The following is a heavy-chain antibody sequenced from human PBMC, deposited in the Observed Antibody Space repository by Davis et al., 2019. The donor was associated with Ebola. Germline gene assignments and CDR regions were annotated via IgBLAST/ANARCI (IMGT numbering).Heavy chain of an antibody. J-gene: IGHJ4*01. Sequence: GESLKISCAASGFTFSSYAMSWVRQAPGKGLEWVSAISGSGGSTYYADSVKGRFTISRDNSKNTLYLQMNSLRAEDTAVYYCARDLGDDIVVVPAAPGGLDYWGHGTLVTVSS. CDR1: GFTFSSYA. V-gene: IGHV3-23*01. CDR2: ISGSGGST. D-gene: IGHD2-2*01. CDR3: ARDLGDDIVVVPAAPGGLDY.